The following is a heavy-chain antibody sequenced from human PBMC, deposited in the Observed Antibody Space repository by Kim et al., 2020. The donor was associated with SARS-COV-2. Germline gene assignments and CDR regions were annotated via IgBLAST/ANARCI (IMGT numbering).Heavy chain of an antibody. Sequence: GGSLRLSCAASGFTFGDYAMHWVRQAPGKGLEWVSGLDYQGGSLGYADSVRGRFTISRDNAKNSLHLEMNSLRVDDTAVYYCTQAGPAAYYHTYYFDNWGQGILVTVSS. CDR1: GFTFGDYA. CDR2: LDYQGGSL. J-gene: IGHJ4*02. V-gene: IGHV3-9*01. CDR3: TQAGPAAYYHTYYFDN. D-gene: IGHD2-21*01.